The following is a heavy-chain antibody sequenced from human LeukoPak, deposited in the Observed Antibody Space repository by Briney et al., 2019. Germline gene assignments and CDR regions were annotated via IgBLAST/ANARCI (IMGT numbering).Heavy chain of an antibody. CDR3: ARVRSSAWSEAFDI. V-gene: IGHV3-20*01. CDR2: IIWSGGSI. Sequence: GGSLRLSCAASGFTFDNYGMSWVRQAPGKGLEWVSGIIWSGGSIGYADSVKGRFTISRDNAKNSLYLQMNSLRAEDTALYHCARVRSSAWSEAFDIWGQGTMVTVSS. D-gene: IGHD6-19*01. J-gene: IGHJ3*02. CDR1: GFTFDNYG.